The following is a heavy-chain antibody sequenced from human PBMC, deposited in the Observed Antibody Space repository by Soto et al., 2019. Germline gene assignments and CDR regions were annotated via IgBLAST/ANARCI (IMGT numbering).Heavy chain of an antibody. D-gene: IGHD3-10*01. J-gene: IGHJ6*02. Sequence: QVQLQESGPGLVKPSETLSLTCTVSGGSISSYYWSWIRQPPGKGLESLGYIYYSGSTNYNPSLQVGLTRSEDTSKNQFSLKLSFVTAADTAVYYCARGGGSGSYFVYYYGMDVWGQGTTVTVSS. CDR3: ARGGGSGSYFVYYYGMDV. CDR1: GGSISSYY. CDR2: IYYSGST. V-gene: IGHV4-59*01.